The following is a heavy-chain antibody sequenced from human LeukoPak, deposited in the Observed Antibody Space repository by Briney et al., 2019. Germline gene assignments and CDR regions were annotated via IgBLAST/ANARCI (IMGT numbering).Heavy chain of an antibody. D-gene: IGHD3-22*01. V-gene: IGHV3-66*01. CDR2: IYSGGST. J-gene: IGHJ4*02. Sequence: GGSLRLSCAASGFTVSSNYMSWVRQAPGKGLEWVSVIYSGGSTYYADSVKGSFTISRDNSKNTLYLQMNGLRAEDTAVYYCARDSSGYRDYWGQGTLVTVSS. CDR1: GFTVSSNY. CDR3: ARDSSGYRDY.